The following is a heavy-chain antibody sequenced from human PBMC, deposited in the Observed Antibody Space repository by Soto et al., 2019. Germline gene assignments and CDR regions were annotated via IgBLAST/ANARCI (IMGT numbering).Heavy chain of an antibody. V-gene: IGHV3-7*03. CDR2: IKQDGSER. CDR1: GFSFGTYW. Sequence: EVQLLESGGGLVQSGGSLRLSCAVSGFSFGTYWMSWVRQAPGKGLEWLASIKQDGSERYYLDSVKGRFTISRDNAKDSLSLQMNSLRGEDTAFYYCARDVGPITIFGEALSGYFDFWGQGTLVTVSS. D-gene: IGHD3-3*01. J-gene: IGHJ4*02. CDR3: ARDVGPITIFGEALSGYFDF.